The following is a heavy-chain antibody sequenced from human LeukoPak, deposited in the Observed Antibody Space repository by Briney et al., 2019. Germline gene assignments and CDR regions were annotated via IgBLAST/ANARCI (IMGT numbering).Heavy chain of an antibody. D-gene: IGHD3-10*01. CDR2: ISYDGSNK. Sequence: PGGSLRLSCAASGFTFSSYGMHWVRQAPGKGLEWVAVISYDGSNKYYADSVKGRFTISRDNSKNTLYLQMNSLRAEDTAVYYCAKGGGFGEFYYYGMDVWGQGTTVTVSS. V-gene: IGHV3-30*18. J-gene: IGHJ6*02. CDR3: AKGGGFGEFYYYGMDV. CDR1: GFTFSSYG.